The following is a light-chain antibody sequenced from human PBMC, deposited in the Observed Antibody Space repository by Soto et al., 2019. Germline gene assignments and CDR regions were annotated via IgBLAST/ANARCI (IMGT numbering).Light chain of an antibody. CDR1: NIGSKA. CDR3: QVWDSSSDQV. Sequence: SYELTQSHSVSVATAQMARITCGENNIGSKAVHWYQQKSGQDPVLVIYFDRNRPSGIPERFSTSNPGNTATLTISRIDVGDEADYYCQVWDSSSDQVFGGGTKVTVL. V-gene: IGLV3-12*02. CDR2: FDR. J-gene: IGLJ2*01.